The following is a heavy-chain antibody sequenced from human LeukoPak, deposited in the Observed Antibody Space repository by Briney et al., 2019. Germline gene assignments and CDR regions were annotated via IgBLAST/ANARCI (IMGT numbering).Heavy chain of an antibody. Sequence: ASVKVSCKASGYTFTSYAMHWVRQAPGQRLEWMGWINAGNGNTKYSQKFQGRVTITRDTSASTAYMELSSLRSEDTAVHYCARDLPIAVAGTWGQGTLVTVSS. J-gene: IGHJ5*02. V-gene: IGHV1-3*01. D-gene: IGHD6-19*01. CDR3: ARDLPIAVAGT. CDR2: INAGNGNT. CDR1: GYTFTSYA.